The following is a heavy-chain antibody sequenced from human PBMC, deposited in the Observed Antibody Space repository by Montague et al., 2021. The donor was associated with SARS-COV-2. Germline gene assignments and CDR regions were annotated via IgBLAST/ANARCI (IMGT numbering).Heavy chain of an antibody. CDR3: ARMECGTVSSEEI. CDR1: GFSLNSKGVC. CDR2: IDWDDAK. J-gene: IGHJ1*01. V-gene: IGHV2-70*17. D-gene: IGHD1-7*01. Sequence: PALAKPTQTLTLTCTFSGFSLNSKGVCVTWIRQPPGGALESLARIDWDDAKFYNTSLKARLAVSKGASETQVVLKVTDLDPADTATYFCARMECGTVSSEEIWGQGIKVTVSS.